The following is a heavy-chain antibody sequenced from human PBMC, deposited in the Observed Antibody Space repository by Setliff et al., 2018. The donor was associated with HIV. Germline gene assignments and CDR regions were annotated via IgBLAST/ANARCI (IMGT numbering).Heavy chain of an antibody. D-gene: IGHD1-7*01. CDR2: IYSTGYT. CDR1: GGSISSGSYY. J-gene: IGHJ4*02. Sequence: PSETLSLTCTVSGGSISSGSYYWSWIRQPPGKGLEWIGYIYSTGYTNYHPSLKTRATISLDTSKSQFSLRLTSVTATDTAIYYCARHPREEPQRNYKFDSWGQGTLVTVSS. V-gene: IGHV4-61*01. CDR3: ARHPREEPQRNYKFDS.